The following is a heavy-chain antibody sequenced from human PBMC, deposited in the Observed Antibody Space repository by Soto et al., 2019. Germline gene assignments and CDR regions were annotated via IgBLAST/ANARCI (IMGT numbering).Heavy chain of an antibody. CDR1: GSSFTSYW. Sequence: GEAPKIPCKRCGSSFTSYWIGLVRQIPGKGLEWMGIIYPRDSYTRYSPSFQGKVTISADKSISTAYLQWSSLKASDTAMYYCARLPIYYYYYMDVWGKGTRVTVSS. CDR3: ARLPIYYYYYMDV. V-gene: IGHV5-51*01. J-gene: IGHJ6*03. CDR2: IYPRDSYT.